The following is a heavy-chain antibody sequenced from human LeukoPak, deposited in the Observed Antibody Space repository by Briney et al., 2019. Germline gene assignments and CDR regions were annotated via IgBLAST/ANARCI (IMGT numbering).Heavy chain of an antibody. CDR3: ARRGYTSAWDF. CDR1: GFTFSSFA. Sequence: PGGSLRLSCAASGFTFSSFAMNWVRQAPGKWLEWLSYVSAGSTTTIYYADSVKGRFTISRDNAKNSLYLQMHSLRDEDTAVYYCARRGYTSAWDFWGQGTLVTVSS. J-gene: IGHJ4*02. CDR2: VSAGSTTTI. V-gene: IGHV3-48*02. D-gene: IGHD5-18*01.